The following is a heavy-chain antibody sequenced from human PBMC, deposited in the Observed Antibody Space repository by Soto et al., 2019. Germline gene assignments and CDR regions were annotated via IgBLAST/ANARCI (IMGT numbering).Heavy chain of an antibody. Sequence: QVQLVQSGAEVKKPGASVKVSCKASGYTFTSYGISWVRQAPGQGLEWMGWISAYNGNTNYAQKLQGRVTMTTDTSTSTAYMELRSLRSDDTALYYCARDWPSRWGVVVPAAPAVYYYYGMDVWGQGTTVTVSS. D-gene: IGHD2-2*01. CDR1: GYTFTSYG. CDR2: ISAYNGNT. V-gene: IGHV1-18*04. CDR3: ARDWPSRWGVVVPAAPAVYYYYGMDV. J-gene: IGHJ6*02.